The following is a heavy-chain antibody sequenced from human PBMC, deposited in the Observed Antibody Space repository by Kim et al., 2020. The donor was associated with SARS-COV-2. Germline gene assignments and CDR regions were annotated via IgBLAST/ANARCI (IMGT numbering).Heavy chain of an antibody. D-gene: IGHD2-2*01. CDR2: IYYIGST. Sequence: SETLSLTCTVSGGSISSYYWSWIRQSPGTGLEWIGYIYYIGSTNYNPSLKGRVTISVDTSKNQFSLKLSSVTAADTAVYYCAGGRQYQLLHNWFDPWGQGTLVTVSS. V-gene: IGHV4-59*08. CDR3: AGGRQYQLLHNWFDP. CDR1: GGSISSYY. J-gene: IGHJ5*02.